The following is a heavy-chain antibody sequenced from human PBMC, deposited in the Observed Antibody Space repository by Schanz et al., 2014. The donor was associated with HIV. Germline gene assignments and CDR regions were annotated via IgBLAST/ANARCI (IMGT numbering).Heavy chain of an antibody. J-gene: IGHJ6*02. D-gene: IGHD2-2*01. CDR3: ARDLGIVVVPATGAGMDV. CDR2: ISYDGSNK. Sequence: QVQLVESGGGVVQPGRSLRLSCAASGFTFSSYGMNWVRQAPGKGLEWVAVISYDGSNKYYGDSSKGRFTISRDNSKNTLYLQMNSLTAEDTAVYYCARDLGIVVVPATGAGMDVWGQGTTVTVSS. CDR1: GFTFSSYG. V-gene: IGHV3-30*03.